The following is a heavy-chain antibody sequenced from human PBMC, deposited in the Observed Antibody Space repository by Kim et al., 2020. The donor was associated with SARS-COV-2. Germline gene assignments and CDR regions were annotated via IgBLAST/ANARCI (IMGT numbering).Heavy chain of an antibody. CDR3: ARDLGYCSGGSCTPYYYYGMDV. V-gene: IGHV4-61*02. CDR1: GGSISSGSYY. D-gene: IGHD2-15*01. J-gene: IGHJ6*02. Sequence: SETLSLTCTVSGGSISSGSYYWSWIRQPAGKGLEWIGRIYTSGSTNYNPSLKSRVTISVDTSKNQFSLKLSSVTAADTAVYYCARDLGYCSGGSCTPYYYYGMDVWGQGTTVTVSS. CDR2: IYTSGST.